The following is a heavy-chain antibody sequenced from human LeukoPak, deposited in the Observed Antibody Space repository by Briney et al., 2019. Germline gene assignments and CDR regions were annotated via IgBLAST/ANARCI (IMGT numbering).Heavy chain of an antibody. V-gene: IGHV4-31*03. CDR1: GDSISSGGYY. Sequence: PSETLSLTCTVSGDSISSGGYYWRWLRQHPGKGLEWLGYIYYSGSTYYNPSLKSRVTISVDTSKNQFSLKLSSVTAADTAVYYCARLYFDPTYYFDYWGQGTLVTVSS. CDR2: IYYSGST. D-gene: IGHD3-9*01. CDR3: ARLYFDPTYYFDY. J-gene: IGHJ4*02.